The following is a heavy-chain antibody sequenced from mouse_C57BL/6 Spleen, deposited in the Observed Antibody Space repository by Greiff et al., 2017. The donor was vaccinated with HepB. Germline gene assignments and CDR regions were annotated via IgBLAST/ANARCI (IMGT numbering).Heavy chain of an antibody. CDR3: ARSTAYYSNYGFAY. V-gene: IGHV1-54*01. Sequence: VQLQQSGAELVRPGTSVKVSCKASGYAFTNYLIEWVKQRPGQGLEWIGVINPGSGGTNYNEKFKGKATLTADKSSSTAYMQLSSLTSEDSAVYFCARSTAYYSNYGFAYWGQGTLVTVSA. CDR2: INPGSGGT. J-gene: IGHJ3*01. D-gene: IGHD2-5*01. CDR1: GYAFTNYL.